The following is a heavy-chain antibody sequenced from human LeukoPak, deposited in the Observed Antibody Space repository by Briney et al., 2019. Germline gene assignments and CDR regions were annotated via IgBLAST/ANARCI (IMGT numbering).Heavy chain of an antibody. Sequence: GSLRLSCAVSGFTFDNYNMNWVRQAPGKGLEWVANIKQDESEKYYVDSVKGRFTISRDNAKNSLYLQMNSLRAEDTAVYYCARDRDDFGEYYYYYMDVWGKGTTVTVSS. CDR1: GFTFDNYN. D-gene: IGHD3-3*01. CDR3: ARDRDDFGEYYYYYMDV. J-gene: IGHJ6*03. CDR2: IKQDESEK. V-gene: IGHV3-7*01.